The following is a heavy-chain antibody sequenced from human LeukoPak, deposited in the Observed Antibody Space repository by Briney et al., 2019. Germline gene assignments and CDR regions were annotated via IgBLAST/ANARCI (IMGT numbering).Heavy chain of an antibody. CDR3: ARFDSSGLVS. V-gene: IGHV3-30-3*01. J-gene: IGHJ4*02. CDR1: GFTFSSYA. CDR2: ISYDGSNK. D-gene: IGHD3-22*01. Sequence: GGSLRLSCAASGFTFSSYAMHWVRQAPGKGLEWVAVISYDGSNKYYADSVKGRFTISRDNSKNTLYLQMNSLRAEDTAVYYCARFDSSGLVSWGQGTLVTVSS.